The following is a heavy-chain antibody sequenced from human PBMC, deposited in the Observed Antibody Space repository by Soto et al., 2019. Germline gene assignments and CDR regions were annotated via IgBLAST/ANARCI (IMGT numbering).Heavy chain of an antibody. CDR2: IYYSGST. Sequence: PSETLSLTCPVSGCSISSYYWSWIRQPPGKGLEWIGYIYYSGSTNYNPSLKSRVTISVDRSKNQFSLKLSSVTAADTAVYYCARVPSPWGQGTLVTVLL. CDR3: ARVPSP. V-gene: IGHV4-59*12. CDR1: GCSISSYY. J-gene: IGHJ5*02.